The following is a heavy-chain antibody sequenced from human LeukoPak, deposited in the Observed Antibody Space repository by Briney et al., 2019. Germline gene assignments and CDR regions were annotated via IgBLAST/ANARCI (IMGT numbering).Heavy chain of an antibody. CDR1: GFTFSNYW. CDR2: INPDGRNI. CDR3: ARVAVARYDFDY. V-gene: IGHV3-74*03. D-gene: IGHD3-3*01. Sequence: GGSLRLSCAASGFTFSNYWMHWVRQAPGKWPVWVSRINPDGRNITYADSVVGRITISTDNANNTLYLQMNSLRDEHTAVYYCARVAVARYDFDYWGRGTLVTVSS. J-gene: IGHJ4*01.